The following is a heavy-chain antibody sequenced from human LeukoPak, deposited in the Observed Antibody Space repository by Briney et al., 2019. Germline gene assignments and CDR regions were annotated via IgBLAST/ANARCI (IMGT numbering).Heavy chain of an antibody. CDR1: GFTFSSYG. Sequence: PGRSLRLSCAASGFTFSSYGMHWVRQAPGKGLEWVAVISYDGSNKYYADSVKGRFTISRDNSKNTLYLQMNSLRAEDTAVYYCAKDSMGAYGSGSSPHFDYWGQGTLVTVSS. CDR2: ISYDGSNK. J-gene: IGHJ4*02. D-gene: IGHD3-10*01. CDR3: AKDSMGAYGSGSSPHFDY. V-gene: IGHV3-30*18.